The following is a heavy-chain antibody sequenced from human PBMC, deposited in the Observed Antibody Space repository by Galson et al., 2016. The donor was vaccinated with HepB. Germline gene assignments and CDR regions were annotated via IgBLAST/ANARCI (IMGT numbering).Heavy chain of an antibody. Sequence: SLRLSCAASGFTLSSFAMSWVRRVPGKGLEWVSAISGRGDRIRYAESVKGRFIISRDNSKNTLDVEMKSLRVEDTAVYYCAKEGWFGELLYGHFDFWGQGTLVTVSS. CDR1: GFTLSSFA. CDR2: ISGRGDRI. J-gene: IGHJ4*02. D-gene: IGHD3-10*01. CDR3: AKEGWFGELLYGHFDF. V-gene: IGHV3-23*01.